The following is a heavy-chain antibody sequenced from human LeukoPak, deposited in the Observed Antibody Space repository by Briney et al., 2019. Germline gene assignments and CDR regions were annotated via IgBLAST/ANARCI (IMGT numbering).Heavy chain of an antibody. Sequence: GGSLGLSCAASGFTFSNYAMSWVRQAPGKGLEWVSGIGGSGYTTDYADSVKGRFTISRDNSKNTLYLQMNSLRAEDTAVYYCAKSDSPYSSSWYPWGYWGQGTLVTVSS. D-gene: IGHD6-13*01. CDR1: GFTFSNYA. V-gene: IGHV3-23*01. CDR3: AKSDSPYSSSWYPWGY. CDR2: IGGSGYTT. J-gene: IGHJ4*02.